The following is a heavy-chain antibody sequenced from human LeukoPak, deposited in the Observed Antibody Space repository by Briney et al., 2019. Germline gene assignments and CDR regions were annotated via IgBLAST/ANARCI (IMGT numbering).Heavy chain of an antibody. Sequence: GGSLRLSWAASGFTFDDYGMSWVRQAPGKGLEWVSGINWNGGSTGYADSVKGRFTISRDNSDNTVYLHMNILRTDDTAVYYCAKHARIGGAGTDHYFDYWGQGTLVTVSS. CDR3: AKHARIGGAGTDHYFDY. V-gene: IGHV3-20*04. J-gene: IGHJ4*02. CDR1: GFTFDDYG. D-gene: IGHD6-13*01. CDR2: INWNGGST.